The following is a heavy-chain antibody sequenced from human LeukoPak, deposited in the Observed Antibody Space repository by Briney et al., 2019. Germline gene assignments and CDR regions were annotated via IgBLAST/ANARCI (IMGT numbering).Heavy chain of an antibody. J-gene: IGHJ5*02. V-gene: IGHV4-39*07. CDR2: IYYSGST. CDR1: GGSISSSSYY. CDR3: VAAAALRDNWFDP. Sequence: PSETLSLTCTVSGGSISSSSYYWGWIRQPPGKGLEWIGSIYYSGSTYYNPSLKSRVTISVDTSKNQFSLKLSSVTAADTAVYYCVAAAALRDNWFDPWGQGTLVTVSS. D-gene: IGHD6-13*01.